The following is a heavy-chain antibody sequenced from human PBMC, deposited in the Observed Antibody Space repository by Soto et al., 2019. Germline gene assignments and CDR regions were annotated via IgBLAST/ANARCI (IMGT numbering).Heavy chain of an antibody. CDR3: ARAGIAYCSSTTCYLYYYVMDV. J-gene: IGHJ6*02. V-gene: IGHV1-46*01. CDR2: INPNSGST. CDR1: GYTVTSYY. D-gene: IGHD2-2*01. Sequence: ASVKVSCKASGYTVTSYYMHWVRQAPGQGLEWMGIINPNSGSTTYAQKFQGRVTMTRDTSTSTVYMELTSLTSGDTAVYYCARAGIAYCSSTTCYLYYYVMDVWGQGTTVTVS.